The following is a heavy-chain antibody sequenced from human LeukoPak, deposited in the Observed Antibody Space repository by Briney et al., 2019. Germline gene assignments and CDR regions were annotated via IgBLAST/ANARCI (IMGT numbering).Heavy chain of an antibody. J-gene: IGHJ4*02. D-gene: IGHD3-16*01. CDR3: ARHRRTRYDYIWGSYNYFYYFDY. Sequence: SETLSLTCTVSGGSISSSSYYWGWIRQPPGKGLEWIGSIYYSGSTYYNPSLKSRVTVSVDTSKNQFSLKLSSVTAADTAVYYCARHRRTRYDYIWGSYNYFYYFDYWGQGTLVTVSS. CDR1: GGSISSSSYY. CDR2: IYYSGST. V-gene: IGHV4-39*01.